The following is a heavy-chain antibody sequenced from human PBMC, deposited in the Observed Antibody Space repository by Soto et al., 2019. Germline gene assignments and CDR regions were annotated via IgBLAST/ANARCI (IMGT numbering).Heavy chain of an antibody. Sequence: QAQLVQSGAEMKKPGASVKVSCKATGYTFSAYTMNWVRQAPGQSLEWMGWINAGSGNTKDSPNFHGRVSITRDPSASTVYMELTGLTSEDTSVYYCARDTETLGPRANDALDIWGQGTMVTVSS. CDR1: GYTFSAYT. D-gene: IGHD3-3*02. CDR3: ARDTETLGPRANDALDI. J-gene: IGHJ3*02. V-gene: IGHV1-3*01. CDR2: INAGSGNT.